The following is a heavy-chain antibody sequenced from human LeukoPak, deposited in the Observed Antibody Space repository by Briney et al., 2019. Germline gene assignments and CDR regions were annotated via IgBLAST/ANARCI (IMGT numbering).Heavy chain of an antibody. V-gene: IGHV3-30*18. CDR2: ISNDGSTK. CDR1: XG. Sequence: XGMHWVRQAPGKGLEWVAGISNDGSTKDYADSVKGRFTISRDSSKKSMFLQMNSLRAEDTAVYYCAKAAYCTSTSCHFSGYAQRPLDSWGQGTLVTVSS. CDR3: AKAAYCTSTSCHFSGYAQRPLDS. J-gene: IGHJ4*02. D-gene: IGHD2-2*01.